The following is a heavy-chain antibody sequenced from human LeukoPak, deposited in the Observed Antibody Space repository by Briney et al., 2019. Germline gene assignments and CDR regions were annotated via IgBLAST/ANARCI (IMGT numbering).Heavy chain of an antibody. D-gene: IGHD1-26*01. CDR2: IKQDGSEK. CDR1: GFTFSSYW. J-gene: IGHJ1*01. CDR3: AKVGKVGARGDEYFQH. Sequence: PGGSLRLSCAASGFTFSSYWMSWVRQAPGKGLEWVANIKQDGSEKYYVDSVKGRFTISRDNAKNSLYLQMNSLRAEDTAVYYCAKVGKVGARGDEYFQHWGQGTLVTVSS. V-gene: IGHV3-7*03.